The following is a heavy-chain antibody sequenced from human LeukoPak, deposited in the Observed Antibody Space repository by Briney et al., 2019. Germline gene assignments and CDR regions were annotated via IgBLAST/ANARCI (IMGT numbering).Heavy chain of an antibody. J-gene: IGHJ3*02. D-gene: IGHD6-13*01. Sequence: SETLSLTCTVSGGSISSYYWSWIRQPPGKGLEWIGYIYTSGSTNYNPSLKSRVTISVDTSKNQFSLKLSSVTAADTAVYYCARHGGSEQQLANGAFDIWGQGTMVTVSS. V-gene: IGHV4-4*09. CDR1: GGSISSYY. CDR3: ARHGGSEQQLANGAFDI. CDR2: IYTSGST.